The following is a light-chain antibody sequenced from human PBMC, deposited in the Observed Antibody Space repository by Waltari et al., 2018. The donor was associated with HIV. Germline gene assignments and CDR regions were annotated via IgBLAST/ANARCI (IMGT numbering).Light chain of an antibody. CDR2: AAS. CDR1: QSVSVY. V-gene: IGKV1-39*01. J-gene: IGKJ4*01. CDR3: QQSYSNPR. Sequence: DIRMTQSPSSLSASLGDRVAITYRPSQSVSVYLNCYQQKPGKAPKLLIYAASTLQSGVPSRFSGSGSGTDFTLTISALQAEDSATYCWQQSYSNPRFSGGTKVQI.